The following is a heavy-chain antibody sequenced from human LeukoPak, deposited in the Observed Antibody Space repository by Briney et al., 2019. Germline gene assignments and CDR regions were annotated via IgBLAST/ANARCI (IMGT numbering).Heavy chain of an antibody. D-gene: IGHD3-16*02. J-gene: IGHJ3*02. CDR2: IYSGGST. CDR1: GFTVSSNH. CDR3: ARPGHYDYVWGSYRPGAFDI. Sequence: GGSLRLSCAASGFTVSSNHMSWVRQAPGKGLEWVSVIYSGGSTYYADSVKGRFTISRDNSKNTLYLQMNSLRAEDTAVYYCARPGHYDYVWGSYRPGAFDIWGQGTMVTVSS. V-gene: IGHV3-66*04.